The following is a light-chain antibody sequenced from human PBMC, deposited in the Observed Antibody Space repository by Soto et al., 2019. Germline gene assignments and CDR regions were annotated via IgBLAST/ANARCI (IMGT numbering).Light chain of an antibody. CDR2: AAS. V-gene: IGKV1-17*01. CDR3: LQHNSDPFT. Sequence: DIQMTQSPSSLSASVGDRVTITCRASQGIRNDLTWYQQKLGKAPKRLITAASSLQSGVPSRFSCSGSGTEFTLTLSSLQPEELATYYCLQHNSDPFTFGGGTKVEIE. CDR1: QGIRND. J-gene: IGKJ4*01.